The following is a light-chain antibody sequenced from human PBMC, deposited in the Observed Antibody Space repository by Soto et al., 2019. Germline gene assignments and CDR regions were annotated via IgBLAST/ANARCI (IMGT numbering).Light chain of an antibody. CDR2: GAS. J-gene: IGKJ1*01. CDR1: QSISSSY. Sequence: EIVLTQSPGTLSLFPGERATLSCRASQSISSSYLAWYQQKPGQAPRLLLYGASSRATGIPARFSGAGAATDFTLTISRLEPEDFAVYYCHQYGSAPAWTFGQGTKVEIK. CDR3: HQYGSAPAWT. V-gene: IGKV3-20*01.